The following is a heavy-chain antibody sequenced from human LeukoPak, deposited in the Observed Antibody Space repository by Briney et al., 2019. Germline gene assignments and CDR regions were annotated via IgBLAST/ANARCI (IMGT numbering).Heavy chain of an antibody. CDR3: AKPVQRGVYNWNYLGWFDP. Sequence: GGSLRLSCVASGFTFSSYGLHWVRQAPGKGLEWVAFIRYDGSIKYYADSVKGRFTISRDNSKNTLYLQMHSLRAEDTAVYYCAKPVQRGVYNWNYLGWFDPWGLGTLVTVSS. CDR1: GFTFSSYG. CDR2: IRYDGSIK. J-gene: IGHJ5*02. D-gene: IGHD1-7*01. V-gene: IGHV3-30*02.